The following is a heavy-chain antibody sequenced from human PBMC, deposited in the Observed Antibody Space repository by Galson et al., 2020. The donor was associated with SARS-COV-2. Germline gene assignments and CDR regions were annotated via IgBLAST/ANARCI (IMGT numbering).Heavy chain of an antibody. Sequence: SQTLSLTCTVSGGSISYGDYSWSWIRQPQGRGLELIGYIFQSGTTYYNPALRSRVTISVDTSKNQFSLNLTSMTAADTALYYCTRGSYGAGAEVWGKGTTVTVSS. D-gene: IGHD3-10*01. J-gene: IGHJ6*04. V-gene: IGHV4-30-2*01. CDR3: TRGSYGAGAEV. CDR1: GGSISYGDYS. CDR2: IFQSGTT.